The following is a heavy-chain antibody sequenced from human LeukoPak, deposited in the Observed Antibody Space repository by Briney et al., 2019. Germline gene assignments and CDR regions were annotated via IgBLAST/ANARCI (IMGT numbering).Heavy chain of an antibody. CDR2: IIPILGIA. D-gene: IGHD2-2*01. CDR3: ARGGYCSSTSCRSWFDP. Sequence: GASVKVYCKASGGTFSSYTISWVRQAPGQGLEWMGRIIPILGIANYAQKFQGRVTITADKSTSTAYMELSSLRSEDTAVYYCARGGYCSSTSCRSWFDPWGQGTLVTVSS. CDR1: GGTFSSYT. V-gene: IGHV1-69*02. J-gene: IGHJ5*02.